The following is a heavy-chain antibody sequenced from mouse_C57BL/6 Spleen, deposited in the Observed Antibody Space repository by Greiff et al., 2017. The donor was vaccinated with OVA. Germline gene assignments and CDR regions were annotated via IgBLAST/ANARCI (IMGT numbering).Heavy chain of an antibody. D-gene: IGHD1-1*01. CDR2: INPSNGGT. J-gene: IGHJ3*01. V-gene: IGHV1-53*01. Sequence: QVQLQQPGTELVKPGASVKLSCKASGYTFTSYWMHWVKQRPGQGLEWIGNINPSNGGTNYNEKFKSKATLTVDKSSSTAYMQLSSLTSEDSAVEYCARWGSSYGGFADWGKGTLVTVSA. CDR1: GYTFTSYW. CDR3: ARWGSSYGGFAD.